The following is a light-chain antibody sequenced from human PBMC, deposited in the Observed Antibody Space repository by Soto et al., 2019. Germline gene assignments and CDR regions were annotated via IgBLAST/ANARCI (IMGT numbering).Light chain of an antibody. CDR3: TSYTSRSTLV. V-gene: IGLV2-14*01. J-gene: IGLJ2*01. CDR1: SSDVGTYNY. CDR2: DVS. Sequence: QSALTKPASVSGSPGQSITISCTGTSSDVGTYNYVSWYQQHAGKVPKLMIYDVSNRPSGVSDRFSGSKSGNTASLTISGLQSEDEADYYCTSYTSRSTLVFGGGTKLTVL.